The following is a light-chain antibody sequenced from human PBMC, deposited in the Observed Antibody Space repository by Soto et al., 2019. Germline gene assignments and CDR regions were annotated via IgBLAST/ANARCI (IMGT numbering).Light chain of an antibody. CDR3: QQRSNWPPGRT. CDR1: QSVSTN. V-gene: IGKV3-15*01. CDR2: GTS. J-gene: IGKJ4*01. Sequence: DIVLTQSPGTLSVSPGERVTLSCRASQSVSTNLAWYQQKPGQAPRLLIYGTSTRATGIPARFSGSGSGTEFTLTISSLQSEDFAVYYCQQRSNWPPGRTFGGGTKVDIK.